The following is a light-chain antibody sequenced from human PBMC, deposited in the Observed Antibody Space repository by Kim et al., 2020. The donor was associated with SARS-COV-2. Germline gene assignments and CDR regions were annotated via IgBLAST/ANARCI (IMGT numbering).Light chain of an antibody. V-gene: IGKV1-16*01. J-gene: IGKJ2*01. CDR1: QGINNY. Sequence: DIQMTQSPSSLSASVGDRVTITCRASQGINNYLAWIQQKPGKAPKSLIYAASRLESGVPSRFSGSGSGTDFSLTISSLQPEDFATYYCLYSASYPFTFGPGTKLEI. CDR3: LYSASYPFT. CDR2: AAS.